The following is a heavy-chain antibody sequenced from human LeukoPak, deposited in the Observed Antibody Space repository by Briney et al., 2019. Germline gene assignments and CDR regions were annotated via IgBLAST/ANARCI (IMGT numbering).Heavy chain of an antibody. Sequence: SGPTLVKPTQTLTVTCTFSGFSLSTSGMCVSWIRQPPGKALEWLALLDWDDDKFYSTSLKTRLTISKDTSKNQVVLTMTNMDPVDTATYYCARIQAYGGNSEGYYFNYWGQGTLVTVSS. CDR1: GFSLSTSGMC. CDR3: ARIQAYGGNSEGYYFNY. D-gene: IGHD4-23*01. V-gene: IGHV2-70*01. J-gene: IGHJ4*02. CDR2: LDWDDDK.